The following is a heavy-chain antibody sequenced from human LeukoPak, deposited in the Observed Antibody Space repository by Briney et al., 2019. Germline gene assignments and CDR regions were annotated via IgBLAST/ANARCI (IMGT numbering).Heavy chain of an antibody. J-gene: IGHJ6*02. V-gene: IGHV1-69*04. D-gene: IGHD5-12*01. CDR2: IIPILGIA. Sequence: SVKVSCKASGGTFSSYAISWVRQAPGQGLEWMGRIIPILGIANYAQKFQGRVTITADKSTSTAYMELSSLRSEDTAVYYCARGWDSGYDYYYYYGMDVWGQGTTVTVSS. CDR3: ARGWDSGYDYYYYYGMDV. CDR1: GGTFSSYA.